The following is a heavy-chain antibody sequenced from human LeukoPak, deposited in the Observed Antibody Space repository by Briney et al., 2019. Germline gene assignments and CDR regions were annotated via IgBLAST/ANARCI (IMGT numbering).Heavy chain of an antibody. J-gene: IGHJ6*03. CDR3: AREYSYMDV. Sequence: GGSLRLSCAASGCTFSSYAMSGVRQAPGGGVEWVSAISGSGGSTYYADSVKGRFTISRDNSKNTLSLQMSRLRAEDTAVYYCAREYSYMDVWGKGTTVTVSS. CDR2: ISGSGGST. V-gene: IGHV3-23*01. CDR1: GCTFSSYA.